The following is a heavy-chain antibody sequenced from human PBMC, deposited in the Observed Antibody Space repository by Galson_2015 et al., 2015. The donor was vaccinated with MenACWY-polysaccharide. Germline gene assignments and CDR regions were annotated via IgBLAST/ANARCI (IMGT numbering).Heavy chain of an antibody. J-gene: IGHJ4*02. CDR1: GFNFSSYG. D-gene: IGHD3-9*01. CDR3: ARDFWDYDISTGYSSPPCEFDS. V-gene: IGHV3-33*01. Sequence: SLRLSCAASGFNFSSYGMHWVRQAPGKGLEWAAVVWNDGTKKYYADSVKGRFTVSRDNSKNTLYLQMNSLRVEDTAVYYCARDFWDYDISTGYSSPPCEFDSWGQGTLVTVSS. CDR2: VWNDGTKK.